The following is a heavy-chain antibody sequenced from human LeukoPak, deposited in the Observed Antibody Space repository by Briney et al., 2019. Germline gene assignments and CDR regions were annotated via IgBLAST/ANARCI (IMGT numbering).Heavy chain of an antibody. CDR2: TSPGGGAT. D-gene: IGHD3-22*01. J-gene: IGHJ4*02. CDR3: ATLYDSNFFDY. V-gene: IGHV3-23*01. Sequence: GGSLRLSCAASGFTFSNYAMSWVRQAPGKGLKWVSATSPGGGATYYADSVKGRFTISRDNSKNTLYLRMNSLRADDTALYYCATLYDSNFFDYWGQGTLVTVSS. CDR1: GFTFSNYA.